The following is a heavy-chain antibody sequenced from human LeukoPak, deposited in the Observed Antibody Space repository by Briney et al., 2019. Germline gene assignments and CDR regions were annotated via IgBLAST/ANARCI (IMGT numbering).Heavy chain of an antibody. J-gene: IGHJ4*02. Sequence: SETLSLTCTVSGGSISSYYWSWIRQPPGKGLEWIGYIYYSGSTNYNPSLKSRVTISVDTSKNQFSLKLSSVTAADTAVYYCARGPYYYDSSGYLNPLDYWGQGTLVTVSS. CDR2: IYYSGST. D-gene: IGHD3-22*01. CDR1: GGSISSYY. CDR3: ARGPYYYDSSGYLNPLDY. V-gene: IGHV4-59*01.